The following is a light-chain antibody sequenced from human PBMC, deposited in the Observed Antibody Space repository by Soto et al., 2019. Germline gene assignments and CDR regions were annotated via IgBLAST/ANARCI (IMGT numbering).Light chain of an antibody. Sequence: QSVLTQPPSVSGAPGQRVTISCTGSSSNIGAGYDVHWYQQLPGTAPRHLIYGNNNRPSGVPDRFSGSKSGTSASLAIAGLQAEDEADYYCQSYDSSLSGSVFGGGTQLTVL. CDR1: SSNIGAGYD. CDR3: QSYDSSLSGSV. CDR2: GNN. V-gene: IGLV1-40*01. J-gene: IGLJ7*01.